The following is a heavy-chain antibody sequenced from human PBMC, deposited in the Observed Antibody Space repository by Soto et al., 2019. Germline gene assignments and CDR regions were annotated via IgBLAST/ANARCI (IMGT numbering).Heavy chain of an antibody. CDR3: ARGAYGGNSDGCFDP. CDR2: IWYDGSNK. J-gene: IGHJ5*02. D-gene: IGHD4-17*01. V-gene: IGHV3-33*01. CDR1: GFTFSSYG. Sequence: QVQLVESGGGVVQPGRSLRLSCAASGFTFSSYGMHWVRQAPGKGLEWVAVIWYDGSNKYYADSVKGRFTISRDNSKNTLYLHMNSVRVEDTAVYYCARGAYGGNSDGCFDPWGHRTLVTVSS.